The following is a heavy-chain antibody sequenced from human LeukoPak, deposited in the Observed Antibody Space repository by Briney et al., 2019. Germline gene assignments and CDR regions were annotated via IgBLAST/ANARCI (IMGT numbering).Heavy chain of an antibody. D-gene: IGHD6-6*01. CDR2: IYYSGST. J-gene: IGHJ4*02. V-gene: IGHV4-59*12. Sequence: SETLSLTCTVSGGSISSYYWSWIRQPPGKGLEWIGYIYYSGSTNYNPSLKSRVTISVDTSKNQSSLKLSSVTAADTAVYYCARGRIAARRWMVDLDYWGQGTLVTVSS. CDR3: ARGRIAARRWMVDLDY. CDR1: GGSISSYY.